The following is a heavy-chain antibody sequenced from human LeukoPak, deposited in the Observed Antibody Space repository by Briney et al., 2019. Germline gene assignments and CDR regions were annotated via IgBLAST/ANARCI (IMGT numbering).Heavy chain of an antibody. D-gene: IGHD3-3*01. CDR2: ISVYNGDT. V-gene: IGHV1-18*01. J-gene: IGHJ4*02. Sequence: ASVKVSCKASGYTFANYGITWVRQAPGQGLEWMGWISVYNGDTNYAQKFQGRVTMTTDTPTSTAYMDLRSLKSDDTAVYYCAVHDFYSGGYHFDWWGQGTLVTVSS. CDR3: AVHDFYSGGYHFDW. CDR1: GYTFANYG.